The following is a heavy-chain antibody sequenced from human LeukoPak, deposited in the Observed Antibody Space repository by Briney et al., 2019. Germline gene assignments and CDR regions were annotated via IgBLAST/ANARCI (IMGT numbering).Heavy chain of an antibody. CDR3: GSGPKVVTPIPFYYSDH. V-gene: IGHV1-2*02. CDR1: GYTFTGYY. J-gene: IGHJ4*02. CDR2: INPNSGGT. Sequence: ASVKVSCKASGYTFTGYYIHWVRQAPGQGLEWMGWINPNSGGTNCAQKFQGRVTMTRDTSISTAYMEVSRLRSDDTAVYYCGSGPKVVTPIPFYYSDHWGQGTLVTVSS. D-gene: IGHD2-21*02.